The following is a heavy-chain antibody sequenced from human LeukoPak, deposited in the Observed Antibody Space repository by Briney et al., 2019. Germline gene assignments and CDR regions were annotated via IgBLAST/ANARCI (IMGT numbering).Heavy chain of an antibody. CDR1: GYSISSGYY. CDR2: IYTSGST. J-gene: IGHJ4*02. V-gene: IGHV4-38-2*02. Sequence: SETLSLTCTVSGYSISSGYYWGWIRQPPGKGLEWIGSIYTSGSTNYNPSLKSRVTISADTSKNQLSLKLSSVTAADTAVYYCARAFKRTTGSLGYWGQGTLVTVSS. D-gene: IGHD1-1*01. CDR3: ARAFKRTTGSLGY.